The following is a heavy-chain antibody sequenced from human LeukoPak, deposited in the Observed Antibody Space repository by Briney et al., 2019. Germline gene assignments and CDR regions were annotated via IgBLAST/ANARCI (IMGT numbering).Heavy chain of an antibody. D-gene: IGHD6-13*01. J-gene: IGHJ4*02. Sequence: SETLSLTCAVYGGSFSGYYWSWIRQPPGKGMEWIGEINHSGSTNYNPSLKSRVTISVDTSKNQFSLKLSSVTAADTAVYYCARGGNKAAAAHDYWGQGTLVTVSS. CDR3: ARGGNKAAAAHDY. CDR2: INHSGST. CDR1: GGSFSGYY. V-gene: IGHV4-34*01.